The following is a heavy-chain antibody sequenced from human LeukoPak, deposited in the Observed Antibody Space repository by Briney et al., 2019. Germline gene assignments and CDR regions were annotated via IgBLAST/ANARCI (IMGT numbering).Heavy chain of an antibody. CDR3: ARPVRGP. Sequence: SETLSLTCAVYGGSFSGYYWSWIRQPPGKGLEWIGEINHSGSTNYNPSLKSRVTISVDTSTNQFSLKVSSVTAADTAMYYCARPVRGPWGQGTLVTVSS. J-gene: IGHJ5*02. CDR1: GGSFSGYY. V-gene: IGHV4-34*01. CDR2: INHSGST.